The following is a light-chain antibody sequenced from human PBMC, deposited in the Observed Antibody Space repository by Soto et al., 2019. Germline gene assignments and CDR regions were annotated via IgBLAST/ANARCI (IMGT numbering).Light chain of an antibody. CDR3: QQTSSTPT. CDR2: KAS. V-gene: IGKV1-5*03. CDR1: QSISIW. J-gene: IGKJ4*01. Sequence: DIQMTQSPSTLSASVGDRVTITCRASQSISIWLAWYQQKPGKAPKILIYKASSLESGVPSRFSGSGSGTDFTLTISNLQPEDFATYYCQQTSSTPTFGGGTKVDIK.